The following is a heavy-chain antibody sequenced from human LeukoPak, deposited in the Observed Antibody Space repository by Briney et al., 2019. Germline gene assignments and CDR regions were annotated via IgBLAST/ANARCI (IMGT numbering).Heavy chain of an antibody. V-gene: IGHV4-34*01. CDR3: ARALNDSGYFDY. D-gene: IGHD3-22*01. Sequence: PSETLSLTCAVYGGSFGGYYWSWIRQPPGKGLEWIGEINHSGSTNYNPSLKSRVTISVDTSKNQFSLKLSSVTAADTAVYYCARALNDSGYFDYWGQGTLVTVSS. CDR2: INHSGST. J-gene: IGHJ4*02. CDR1: GGSFGGYY.